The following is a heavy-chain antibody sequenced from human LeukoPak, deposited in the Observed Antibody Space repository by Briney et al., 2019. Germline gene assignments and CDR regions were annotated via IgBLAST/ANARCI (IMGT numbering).Heavy chain of an antibody. CDR1: GYSFTSYW. V-gene: IGHV5-51*01. J-gene: IGHJ5*02. CDR3: AGYTSGWFGP. Sequence: GESLKISCKGSGYSFTSYWVAWVRQMPGKGLEWMGIIYPGDSDAKYSPSFQSQVTISADKSISTAYLQWSSLKASDTAMYYCAGYTSGWFGPWGQGTLVTVSS. D-gene: IGHD2-2*02. CDR2: IYPGDSDA.